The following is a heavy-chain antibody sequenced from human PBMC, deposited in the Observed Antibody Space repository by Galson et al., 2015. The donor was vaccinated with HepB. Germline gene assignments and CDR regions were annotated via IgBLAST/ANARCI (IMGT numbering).Heavy chain of an antibody. D-gene: IGHD2-8*01. CDR3: AKDTNGYGLDV. J-gene: IGHJ6*02. Sequence: SLRLSCAASGFTFSNYAMHWVRQAPGKGLEWVASTIYSGAYKYYADSVRGRFTISRDNSKSTLSLQMNSLRVEDTALYYCAKDTNGYGLDVWGQGTTVTVSS. CDR2: TIYSGAYK. CDR1: GFTFSNYA. V-gene: IGHV3-30*18.